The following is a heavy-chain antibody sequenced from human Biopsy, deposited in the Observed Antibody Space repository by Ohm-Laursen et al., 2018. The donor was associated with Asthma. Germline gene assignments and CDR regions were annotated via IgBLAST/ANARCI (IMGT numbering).Heavy chain of an antibody. CDR3: ARSAETYSGFDSNYYGMDV. CDR1: GYSFATNA. Sequence: SSVKVSCKASGYSFATNAMHWVRQAPGQRPEWMGWFNPGNGNAKVSEKFQGRVSITRDASATTAYLEVSSLTSEDTAVYYCARSAETYSGFDSNYYGMDVWGQGTRVTVSS. D-gene: IGHD5-12*01. J-gene: IGHJ6*02. CDR2: FNPGNGNA. V-gene: IGHV1-3*01.